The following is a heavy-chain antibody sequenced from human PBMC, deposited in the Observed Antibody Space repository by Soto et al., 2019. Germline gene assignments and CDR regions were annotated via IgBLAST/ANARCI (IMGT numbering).Heavy chain of an antibody. D-gene: IGHD2-15*01. J-gene: IGHJ4*02. CDR1: GFTFSSYW. Sequence: EVQLVESGGGLVQPGGSLRLSCAASGFTFSSYWMSWVRQVPGKGLEWVANIKQDGNERYYVDSVKGRFTISRDNAKNSLYLQTNSLTAEDTAVYYCARVKSLAGEYWGQGTLVTVSS. V-gene: IGHV3-7*05. CDR2: IKQDGNER. CDR3: ARVKSLAGEY.